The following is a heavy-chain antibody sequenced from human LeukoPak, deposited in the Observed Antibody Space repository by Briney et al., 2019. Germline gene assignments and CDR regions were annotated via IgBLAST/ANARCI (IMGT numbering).Heavy chain of an antibody. CDR3: ALIGAIDS. J-gene: IGHJ4*02. CDR2: INPNNSGT. V-gene: IGHV1-2*02. CDR1: GYTFTDYY. Sequence: ASVKVSCKASGYTFTDYYIHWVRQAPGQGLEWMGWINPNNSGTNYAQKFRGSVTMTRDTSISTVYMELSRLRSDDTAVYYCALIGAIDSWGQGTLVTVSS.